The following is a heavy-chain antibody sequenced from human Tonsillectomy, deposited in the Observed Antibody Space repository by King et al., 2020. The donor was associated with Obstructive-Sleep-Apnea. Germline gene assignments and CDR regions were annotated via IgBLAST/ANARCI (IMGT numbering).Heavy chain of an antibody. V-gene: IGHV3-15*01. Sequence: LVESGGGLVKPGGSLRLSCAASGFTFSNAWMSWVRQAPGKGLEWVGRIKSKTDGWTTDYAAPVKGRFTISRDDSKNTLYLQMNSLKTEDTAVYYCTTRIIAARTPFDYWGQGTLVTVSS. J-gene: IGHJ4*02. CDR2: IKSKTDGWTT. CDR3: TTRIIAARTPFDY. CDR1: GFTFSNAW. D-gene: IGHD6-6*01.